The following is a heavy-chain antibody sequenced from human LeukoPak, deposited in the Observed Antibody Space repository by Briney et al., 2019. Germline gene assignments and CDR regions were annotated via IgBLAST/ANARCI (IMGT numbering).Heavy chain of an antibody. V-gene: IGHV3-23*01. CDR2: ISGSGGST. Sequence: GGSLRLSCAASGFAFSSYVMNWVRQAPGKGLEWVSVISGSGGSTDYADSVKGRFTISRDNSKNTLYLQMNSLRAEDTAVYYCAKGWGYAYYFDYWGQGALVTVSS. CDR1: GFAFSSYV. J-gene: IGHJ4*02. D-gene: IGHD5-12*01. CDR3: AKGWGYAYYFDY.